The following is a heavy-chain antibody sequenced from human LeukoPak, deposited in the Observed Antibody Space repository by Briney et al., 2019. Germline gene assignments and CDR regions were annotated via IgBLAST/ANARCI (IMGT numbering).Heavy chain of an antibody. J-gene: IGHJ5*02. CDR3: ARGKYCSSTSCYDGWLGSFDP. D-gene: IGHD2-2*01. CDR2: IYPGDSDT. Sequence: GESLKISCQGSGYSFTSYRIGWVRQMPGKGLEWMGIIYPGDSDTRYSPSFQGQVTISADKSISTAYLQWSSLKASDTAMYYCARGKYCSSTSCYDGWLGSFDPWGQGTLVTVSS. V-gene: IGHV5-51*01. CDR1: GYSFTSYR.